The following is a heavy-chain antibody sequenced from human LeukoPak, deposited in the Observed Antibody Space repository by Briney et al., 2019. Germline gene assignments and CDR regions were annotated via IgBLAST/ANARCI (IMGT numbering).Heavy chain of an antibody. V-gene: IGHV4-59*01. CDR3: ARDITSWLQWGDYGMDV. D-gene: IGHD5-24*01. CDR1: GGSISSYY. CDR2: IHYSGST. J-gene: IGHJ6*02. Sequence: PSETLSLTCTVSGGSISSYYWSWIRQPPGKGLEWIGYIHYSGSTNYNPSLKSRVTISVDTSKNQFSLKLSSVTAADTAVYYCARDITSWLQWGDYGMDVWGQGTTVTVSS.